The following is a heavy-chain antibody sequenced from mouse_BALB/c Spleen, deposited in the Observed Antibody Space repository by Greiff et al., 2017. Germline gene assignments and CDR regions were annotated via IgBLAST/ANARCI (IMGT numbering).Heavy chain of an antibody. CDR3: ARDYDNYEEEAMDY. CDR2: IDPANGNT. J-gene: IGHJ4*01. D-gene: IGHD2-1*01. Sequence: EVQLQQSGAELVKPGASVKLSCTASGFNIKDTYMHWVKQRPEQGLEWIGRIDPANGNTKYDPKFQGKATITADTSSNTAYLQLSSLTSEDTAVYYCARDYDNYEEEAMDYWGQGTSVTVSS. CDR1: GFNIKDTY. V-gene: IGHV14-3*02.